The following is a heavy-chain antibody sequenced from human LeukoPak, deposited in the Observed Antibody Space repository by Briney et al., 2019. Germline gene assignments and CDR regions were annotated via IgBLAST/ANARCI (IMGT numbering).Heavy chain of an antibody. V-gene: IGHV3-30-3*01. CDR3: ASRKDTPHLPDY. CDR2: ISYDGGKK. Sequence: GGSLRLSCAVSDFTISTYAMHWVRQAPDKGLEWVAVISYDGGKKYYADSVKGRFTISRDNSKNTLYLQMNSLRTEDTAVYYCASRKDTPHLPDYWGQGTLVTVSS. J-gene: IGHJ4*02. CDR1: DFTISTYA. D-gene: IGHD5-18*01.